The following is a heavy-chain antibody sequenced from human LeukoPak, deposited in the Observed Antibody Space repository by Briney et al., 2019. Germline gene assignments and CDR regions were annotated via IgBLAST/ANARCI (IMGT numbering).Heavy chain of an antibody. V-gene: IGHV3-66*01. J-gene: IGHJ4*02. Sequence: GGSLRLSCAASGFTVSSNYMSWVRQAPGKGLEWVSVIYSGGSTYYADSVKGRFTISRDNSKNTLHLQMNSLRPEDTAVYYCARDLAVAGTRTFDYWGQGTLVTVSS. D-gene: IGHD6-19*01. CDR1: GFTVSSNY. CDR2: IYSGGST. CDR3: ARDLAVAGTRTFDY.